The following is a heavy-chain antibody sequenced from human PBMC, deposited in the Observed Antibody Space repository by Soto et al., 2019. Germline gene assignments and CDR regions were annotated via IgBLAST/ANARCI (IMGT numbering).Heavy chain of an antibody. Sequence: QAQLQESGPGLVKPSQTLSLTCSVSGGSVSSRDHYWSWIRQPPGKGLEWIGYIYYSGDTFYNPSLKTRVTISIDTSQNQFYLSLNSVTAADTAVYYCARGAFLSPVGNWGQGTLVTVSA. V-gene: IGHV4-30-4*01. CDR2: IYYSGDT. CDR1: GGSVSSRDHY. CDR3: ARGAFLSPVGN. J-gene: IGHJ4*02. D-gene: IGHD7-27*01.